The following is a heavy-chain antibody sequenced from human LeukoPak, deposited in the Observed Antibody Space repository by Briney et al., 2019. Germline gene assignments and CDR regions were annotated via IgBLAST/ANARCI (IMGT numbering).Heavy chain of an antibody. CDR3: ARSNTYYYDSSGRDGYFDY. D-gene: IGHD3-22*01. J-gene: IGHJ4*02. V-gene: IGHV3-66*01. Sequence: GGSLRLSCAASGFTVSSNYMSWVRQAPGKGLEWVSVIYSGGSTYYADSVKDRFTISRDNSKNTLYLQMNSLRAEDAAVYYCARSNTYYYDSSGRDGYFDYWGQGTLVTVSS. CDR2: IYSGGST. CDR1: GFTVSSNY.